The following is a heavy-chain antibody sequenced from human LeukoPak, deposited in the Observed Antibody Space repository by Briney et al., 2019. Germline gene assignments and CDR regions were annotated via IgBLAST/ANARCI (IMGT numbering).Heavy chain of an antibody. D-gene: IGHD3-9*01. CDR3: AKSRYDWLPYVDY. Sequence: GGSLRLSCAASDFSFITYAMSWVRQAPGKGLEWVSAISGSGGSTYYADSVKGRFTISRDNSKNTLYLQMNSLRAEDTAVYYCAKSRYDWLPYVDYWGQGTLVTVSS. V-gene: IGHV3-23*01. CDR1: DFSFITYA. J-gene: IGHJ4*02. CDR2: ISGSGGST.